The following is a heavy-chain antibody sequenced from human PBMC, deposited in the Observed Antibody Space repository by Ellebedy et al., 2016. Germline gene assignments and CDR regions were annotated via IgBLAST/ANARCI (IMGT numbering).Heavy chain of an antibody. J-gene: IGHJ4*02. Sequence: GESLKISXAASGFTFNDYYMSWIRQAPGKGLEWVSYMSTTDTYTNYADSVKGRFTISRDNAKNSLFLQMNSLRAEDTAVYYCARVGRDCTISTCYKYYFDYWGQGTLVTVSS. CDR2: MSTTDTYT. CDR1: GFTFNDYY. V-gene: IGHV3-11*06. CDR3: ARVGRDCTISTCYKYYFDY. D-gene: IGHD2-2*02.